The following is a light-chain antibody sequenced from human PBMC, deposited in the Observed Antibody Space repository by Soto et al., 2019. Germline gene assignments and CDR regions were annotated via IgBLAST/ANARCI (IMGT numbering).Light chain of an antibody. V-gene: IGLV2-8*01. Sequence: QSALTQPASVSGSPGQAITISCSGTSSDVGAFNYVSWYQKHPGKAPKLMIYEVTRRPSGVPDRFSGSKSGNTASLTVSGLQAGDETDYYGSSYSGSNTVLFGGGTKVTVL. CDR3: SSYSGSNTVL. CDR1: SSDVGAFNY. CDR2: EVT. J-gene: IGLJ2*01.